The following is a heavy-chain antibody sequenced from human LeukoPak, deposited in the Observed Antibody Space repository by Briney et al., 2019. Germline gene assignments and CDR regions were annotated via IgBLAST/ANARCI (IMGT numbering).Heavy chain of an antibody. D-gene: IGHD6-13*01. Sequence: SETLSLTCTVSGGSISSYYWSWIRQPPGKGLEWMGYIYYSGSTNYSPSLKCRLTISVDTSKNQFSLKLSSVTAADTAVYYCARTYGSSGLGYFDLWGRGTLVTVSS. J-gene: IGHJ2*01. V-gene: IGHV4-59*01. CDR3: ARTYGSSGLGYFDL. CDR1: GGSISSYY. CDR2: IYYSGST.